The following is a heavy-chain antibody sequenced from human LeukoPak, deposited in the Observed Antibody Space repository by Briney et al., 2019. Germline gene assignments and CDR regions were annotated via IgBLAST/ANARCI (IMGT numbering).Heavy chain of an antibody. Sequence: ASVKVTCKASGHTFTAYFLHWVRQAPGQGLEWMAWINPNSGGTNDAQKFQGRVTLARDTSISTAYMELNRLSSDDTAVYFCARWATNVFDVWGQGTMVTVSS. CDR1: GHTFTAYF. D-gene: IGHD1-26*01. V-gene: IGHV1-2*02. CDR2: INPNSGGT. J-gene: IGHJ3*01. CDR3: ARWATNVFDV.